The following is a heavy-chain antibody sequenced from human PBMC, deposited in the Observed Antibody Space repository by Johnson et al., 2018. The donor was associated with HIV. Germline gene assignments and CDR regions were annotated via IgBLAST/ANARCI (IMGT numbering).Heavy chain of an antibody. V-gene: IGHV3-9*01. J-gene: IGHJ3*02. CDR1: GFTFDDYA. D-gene: IGHD4-23*01. CDR3: ARTPIRTSDTGAFDI. Sequence: VQLVESGGGLVQPGRSLRLSCAASGFTFDDYAMHWVRQAPGKGLEWVSGIAFSGNINQPESVKGRFTISRDNSKNTLYLQMNSLRAEDTAVYYCARTPIRTSDTGAFDIWGQGTMVTVSS. CDR2: IAFSGNI.